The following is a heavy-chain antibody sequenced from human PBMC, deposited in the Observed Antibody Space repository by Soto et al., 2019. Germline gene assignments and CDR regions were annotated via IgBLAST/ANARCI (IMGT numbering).Heavy chain of an antibody. J-gene: IGHJ4*02. D-gene: IGHD5-12*01. Sequence: GGSLRLSCAASGFAFSNYGMHWVRQAPGKGLEWVAIIWYDGSNKYFADSVQGRFTISRDNAKNSLYLQMNSLRAEDTAVYYCARDRRDGYNFDYWGQGTLVTVSS. CDR1: GFAFSNYG. V-gene: IGHV3-33*01. CDR2: IWYDGSNK. CDR3: ARDRRDGYNFDY.